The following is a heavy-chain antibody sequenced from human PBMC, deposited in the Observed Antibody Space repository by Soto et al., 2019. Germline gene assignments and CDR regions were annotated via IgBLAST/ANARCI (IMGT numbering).Heavy chain of an antibody. V-gene: IGHV1-8*01. CDR2: MNPNSGNA. Sequence: QVQLVQSGAEVKKPGASVKVSCKASGYTFTSHDINWVRQATGQGLEWMGWMNPNSGNAGYAQKFQGRVTMTRNTSICTESMELSSLRSEDTAVYYCARHGLVTAMGTHDALYIWGQGTMVTVSS. J-gene: IGHJ3*02. D-gene: IGHD5-18*01. CDR3: ARHGLVTAMGTHDALYI. CDR1: GYTFTSHD.